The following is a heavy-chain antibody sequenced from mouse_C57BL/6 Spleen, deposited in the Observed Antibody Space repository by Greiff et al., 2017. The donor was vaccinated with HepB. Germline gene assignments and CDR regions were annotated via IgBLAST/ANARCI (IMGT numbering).Heavy chain of an antibody. CDR2: IYPGDGDT. J-gene: IGHJ3*01. CDR1: GYAFSSYW. CDR3: ARRGKQEFAY. V-gene: IGHV1-80*01. Sequence: QVQLKESGAELVKPGASVKISCKASGYAFSSYWMNWVKQRPGKGLEWIGQIYPGDGDTNYNGKFKGKATLTADKSSSTAYMQLSSLTSEDSAVYFCARRGKQEFAYWGQGTLVTVSA.